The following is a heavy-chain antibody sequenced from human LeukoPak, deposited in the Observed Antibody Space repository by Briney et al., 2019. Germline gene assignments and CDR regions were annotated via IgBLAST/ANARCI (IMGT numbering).Heavy chain of an antibody. J-gene: IGHJ4*02. V-gene: IGHV3-23*01. CDR2: FSGSGGST. D-gene: IGHD3-10*01. CDR3: AKLYGSGSYSPFDY. CDR1: GFTFSTYA. Sequence: GGSLRLSCAASGFTFSTYAMSWVRQAPGKGLEWVSAFSGSGGSTYYADSVKGRFTISRDNSKNTLYLQMNSLRAEDTAVYYCAKLYGSGSYSPFDYWGQGTLVTVSS.